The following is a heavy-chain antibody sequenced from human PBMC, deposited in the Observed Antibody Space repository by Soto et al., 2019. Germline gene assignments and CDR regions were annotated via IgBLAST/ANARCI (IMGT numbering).Heavy chain of an antibody. D-gene: IGHD6-19*01. J-gene: IGHJ3*02. CDR1: GFTFSSYS. Sequence: GGSLGLSCAASGFTFSSYSMNWVRQAPGKGLEWVSSISSSSSYIYYADSVKGRFTISRDNAKNSLYLQMNSLRAEDTAVYYCAILSSGSAFDIWGQGTMVTVSS. CDR3: AILSSGSAFDI. CDR2: ISSSSSYI. V-gene: IGHV3-21*01.